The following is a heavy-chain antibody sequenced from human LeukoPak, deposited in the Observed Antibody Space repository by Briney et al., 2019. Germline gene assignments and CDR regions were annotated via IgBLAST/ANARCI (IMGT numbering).Heavy chain of an antibody. J-gene: IGHJ2*01. V-gene: IGHV3-30*04. D-gene: IGHD5/OR15-5a*01. CDR2: ISYDGSNK. Sequence: GGSLRLSCAASGFTFSSYAMHWVRQAPGKGLEWVAVISYDGSNKYYADSVKGRFTISRDNSKNTLYLQMNSLRAEDTAVYYCARGPGLYEMGRYFDLWGRGTLVTVSS. CDR1: GFTFSSYA. CDR3: ARGPGLYEMGRYFDL.